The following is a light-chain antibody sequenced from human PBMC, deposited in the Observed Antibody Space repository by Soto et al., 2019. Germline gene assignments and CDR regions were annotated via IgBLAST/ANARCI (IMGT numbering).Light chain of an antibody. Sequence: ELELTQSPATLSLSQGERATLSCRASQSISSSYLAWSPQQPGQAPSPLIYDASSRATGIPDRFSGSGSGTDFNLTISRLEPEDLAVYECQQRSDWTLTFGQGTRLEIK. CDR3: QQRSDWTLT. V-gene: IGKV3D-20*02. J-gene: IGKJ5*01. CDR1: QSISSSY. CDR2: DAS.